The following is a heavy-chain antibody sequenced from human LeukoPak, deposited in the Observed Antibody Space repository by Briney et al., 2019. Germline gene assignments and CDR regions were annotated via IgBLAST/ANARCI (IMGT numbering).Heavy chain of an antibody. J-gene: IGHJ3*02. D-gene: IGHD2-2*02. CDR3: ARGMSGYTEDPFDI. V-gene: IGHV1-18*04. Sequence: ASVKVSCKASGYTFTSHSINWVRQAPGQGLEWMAWISAYNGNTNYAQKFQGRVTLTRDTSTSTAYMELRSLRSDDTAVYFCARGMSGYTEDPFDIWGQGTVVTASS. CDR2: ISAYNGNT. CDR1: GYTFTSHS.